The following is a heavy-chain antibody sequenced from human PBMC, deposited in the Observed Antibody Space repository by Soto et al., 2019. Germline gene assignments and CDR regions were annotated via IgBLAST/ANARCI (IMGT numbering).Heavy chain of an antibody. D-gene: IGHD4-17*01. CDR3: AREDYGDYYYYGMDV. J-gene: IGHJ6*02. CDR2: ISSSSSTI. Sequence: PGGSLRLSCAASGFTFSSYSMNWVRQAPGKGLEWVSYISSSSSTIYYADSVKGRFTISRDNAKNSLYLQMNSLRDEDTAVYYCAREDYGDYYYYGMDVWGQGTTVTVSS. CDR1: GFTFSSYS. V-gene: IGHV3-48*02.